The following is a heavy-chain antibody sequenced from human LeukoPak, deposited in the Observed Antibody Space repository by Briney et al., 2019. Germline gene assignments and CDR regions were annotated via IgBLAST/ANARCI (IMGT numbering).Heavy chain of an antibody. CDR3: SRLTHSYYSDTSGYYPYYYMDV. Sequence: SETLSLTCTVSAGSISSSDYYWGWIRQSPGKGLEWIGRISYSGNTYYNPSLKSRVTISVDASKNHFSLRLSSVTAADTAVYFCSRLTHSYYSDTSGYYPYYYMDVWGEGTTVTVSS. CDR1: AGSISSSDYY. V-gene: IGHV4-39*02. D-gene: IGHD3-22*01. J-gene: IGHJ6*03. CDR2: ISYSGNT.